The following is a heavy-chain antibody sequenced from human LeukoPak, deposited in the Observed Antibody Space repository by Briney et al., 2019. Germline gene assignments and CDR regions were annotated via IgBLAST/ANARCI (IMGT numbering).Heavy chain of an antibody. CDR3: ARGSGSSSWLDP. CDR1: GYNFNNHW. CDR2: IYPGDSDT. D-gene: IGHD3-10*01. V-gene: IGHV5-51*01. Sequence: GESLQTSCRGSGYNFNNHWIGWVRQIPGKGLEWMGLIYPGDSDTKYSPSFEGQVIMSVDKSISAAFLQWSSLKASDTAIYYCARGSGSSSWLDPWGQGTLVTVSS. J-gene: IGHJ5*02.